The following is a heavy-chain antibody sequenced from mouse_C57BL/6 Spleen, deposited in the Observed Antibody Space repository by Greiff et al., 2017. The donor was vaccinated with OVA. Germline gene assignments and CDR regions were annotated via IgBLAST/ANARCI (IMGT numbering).Heavy chain of an antibody. Sequence: EVKLVESGGGLVKPGGSLKLSCAASGFTFSDYGMHWVRQAPEKGLEWVAYISSGSSTIYYADTVKGRFTISRDNAKNTLFLQMTSLRSEDTAMYYCARDRNWDPYWYFDVWGTGTTVTVSS. CDR3: ARDRNWDPYWYFDV. V-gene: IGHV5-17*01. J-gene: IGHJ1*03. CDR2: ISSGSSTI. D-gene: IGHD4-1*01. CDR1: GFTFSDYG.